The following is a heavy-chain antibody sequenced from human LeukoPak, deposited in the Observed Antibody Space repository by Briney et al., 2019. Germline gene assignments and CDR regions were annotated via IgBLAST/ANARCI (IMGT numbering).Heavy chain of an antibody. J-gene: IGHJ6*03. D-gene: IGHD3-10*01. Sequence: GGSLRLSCAASGFTFDDYGIHWVRQLPGKGLECVSGINWKSDSIAYAVCVRGRFTISRDNAKNALYLKMDNLRADDTALYYCARARGETTSYYFYLDVWGRGTTVTVSS. CDR2: INWKSDSI. CDR3: ARARGETTSYYFYLDV. CDR1: GFTFDDYG. V-gene: IGHV3-9*01.